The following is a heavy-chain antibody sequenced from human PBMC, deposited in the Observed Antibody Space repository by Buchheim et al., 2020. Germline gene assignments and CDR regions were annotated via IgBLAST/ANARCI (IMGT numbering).Heavy chain of an antibody. Sequence: EVQLLESGGGLVQPGGSLKLSCAASGFTFSSYAMSWVRQAPGKGLEWVSAISGSGGSTYYADSVKGRFTISRDNSKNTLYLQMNSLRAEDTAVYYCAKDRLDHPSGWFTHYYGMDVWGQGTT. D-gene: IGHD6-19*01. CDR3: AKDRLDHPSGWFTHYYGMDV. CDR1: GFTFSSYA. J-gene: IGHJ6*02. CDR2: ISGSGGST. V-gene: IGHV3-23*01.